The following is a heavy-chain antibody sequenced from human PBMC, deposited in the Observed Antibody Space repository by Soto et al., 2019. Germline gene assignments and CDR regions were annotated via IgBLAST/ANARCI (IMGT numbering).Heavy chain of an antibody. J-gene: IGHJ6*03. V-gene: IGHV1-69*08. CDR3: AKSLVFGDHAYMDV. CDR2: SIPIQGTA. D-gene: IGHD3-16*01. Sequence: QVQLVQSGAEVKKPGSSVKVSCEASGGTFTSYIFTWVRQAPGHGLEWMGRSIPIQGTADYAFKFQDRVTMTADTSTKTAYMELRSLRPDDTAVYYCAKSLVFGDHAYMDVWGKGTTVTVSS. CDR1: GGTFTSYI.